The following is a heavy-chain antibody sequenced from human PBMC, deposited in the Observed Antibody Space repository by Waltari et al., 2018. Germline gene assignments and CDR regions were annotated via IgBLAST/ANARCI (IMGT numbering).Heavy chain of an antibody. D-gene: IGHD3-3*01. Sequence: QVQLQESGPGLVKPSETLSLTCTVSGGSISSYYWSWIRQPAGKGLEWIGRIYTSGSTNYNPSLKSRVTMSVDTSKNQFSLKLSSVTAADTAVDYCARDQDDFWSGYYDYWGQGTLVTVSS. CDR3: ARDQDDFWSGYYDY. J-gene: IGHJ4*02. CDR1: GGSISSYY. CDR2: IYTSGST. V-gene: IGHV4-4*07.